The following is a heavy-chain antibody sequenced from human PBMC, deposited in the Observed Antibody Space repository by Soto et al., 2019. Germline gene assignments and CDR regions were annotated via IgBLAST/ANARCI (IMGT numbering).Heavy chain of an antibody. Sequence: EVQLLESGGVLVQPGGSLRLSCAASGFSFSGYAMTWVRQAPGKGLERVPTTGASGRTTYYADPLQGRFTVSRDNSKNTLDLQLITLRADDTAVYYCATVHNTSRSFDYWGQGTLVTVSS. V-gene: IGHV3-23*01. J-gene: IGHJ4*02. CDR3: ATVHNTSRSFDY. CDR1: GFSFSGYA. D-gene: IGHD1-20*01. CDR2: TGASGRTT.